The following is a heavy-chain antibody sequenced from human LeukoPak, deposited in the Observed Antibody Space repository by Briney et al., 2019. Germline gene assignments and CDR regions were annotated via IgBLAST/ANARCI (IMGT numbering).Heavy chain of an antibody. J-gene: IGHJ3*02. CDR3: ARGPVTRFEI. CDR2: IYSGGTT. D-gene: IGHD4-17*01. Sequence: GGSLRLSCAASGFTVSSNYMSWVRHAPGKGLEWVSVIYSGGTTYYADSVKGRFTISRDSSNNTLYLQMNSLRAEDTAVYYCARGPVTRFEIWGQGTMVTVSS. V-gene: IGHV3-53*01. CDR1: GFTVSSNY.